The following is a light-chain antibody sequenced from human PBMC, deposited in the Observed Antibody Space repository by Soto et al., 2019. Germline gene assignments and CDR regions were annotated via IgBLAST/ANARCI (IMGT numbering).Light chain of an antibody. V-gene: IGLV1-40*01. CDR1: SSNIGADYD. J-gene: IGLJ2*01. CDR2: GNT. Sequence: QPVLTQPPSVSGAPGQRVTISCTGRSSNIGADYDVHWYQHLPGTAPKLLIYGNTNRPSGVPDRFSGSKSGTSASLAITGLQAEDEADYYCQSYDSSLSGSVVFGGGTKLTVL. CDR3: QSYDSSLSGSVV.